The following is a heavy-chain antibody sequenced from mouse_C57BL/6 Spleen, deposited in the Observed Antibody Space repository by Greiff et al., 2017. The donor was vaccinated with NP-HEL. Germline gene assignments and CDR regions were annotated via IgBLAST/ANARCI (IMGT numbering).Heavy chain of an antibody. J-gene: IGHJ1*03. V-gene: IGHV7-3*01. CDR3: ARYIYYYGSSYGYFDV. Sequence: DVKLVESGGGLVQPGGSLSLSCAASGFTFTDYYMSWVRQPPGKALEWLGFIRNKANGYTTEYSASVKGRFTISRDNSQSILYLQMNALRAEDSATYYCARYIYYYGSSYGYFDVWGTGTTVTVSS. D-gene: IGHD1-1*01. CDR2: IRNKANGYTT. CDR1: GFTFTDYY.